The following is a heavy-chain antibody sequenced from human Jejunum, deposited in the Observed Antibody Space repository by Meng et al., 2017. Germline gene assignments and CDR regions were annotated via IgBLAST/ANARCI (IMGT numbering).Heavy chain of an antibody. CDR1: GVSVSSGHYY. CDR2: IYYSDSGST. J-gene: IGHJ3*02. V-gene: IGHV4-61*01. Sequence: SETLSLTGTFSGVSVSSGHYYWSWIRQPPGKGLEWIVCIYYSDSGSTTYSLSLKRRVTISLDMSKNQVYLRLSSVTAADTALYYCARNEYKYGFDAIDTWGQGTMVTVSS. D-gene: IGHD1-1*01. CDR3: ARNEYKYGFDAIDT.